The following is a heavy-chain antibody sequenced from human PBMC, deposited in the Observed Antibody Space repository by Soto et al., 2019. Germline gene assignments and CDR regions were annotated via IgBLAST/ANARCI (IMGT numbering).Heavy chain of an antibody. D-gene: IGHD3-9*01. Sequence: QVHVVESGGGVVQPGTSLRLSCTASGFSFFNYGFAWIRQAPGKGLEWVAVVTYDSSEKYYADSVKGRFTISRDNSKNTVYLQMDSLQHNDSALYYCGKAGGSELRYFDWPEVGVWGHGTLLTVSS. CDR3: GKAGGSELRYFDWPEVGV. J-gene: IGHJ4*01. V-gene: IGHV3-30*18. CDR1: GFSFFNYG. CDR2: VTYDSSEK.